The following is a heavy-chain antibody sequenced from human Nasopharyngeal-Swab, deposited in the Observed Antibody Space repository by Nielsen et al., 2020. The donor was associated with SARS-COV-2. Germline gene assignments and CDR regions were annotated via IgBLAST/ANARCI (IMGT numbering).Heavy chain of an antibody. D-gene: IGHD5-18*01. CDR2: ISSNGGST. V-gene: IGHV3-64*02. CDR3: ARDGGYSYGFSPNYGMDV. Sequence: GESLKISCAASGFTFSSYAMHWVRQAPGKGLEYVSAISSNGGSTYYADSVKGRFTISRDNSKNTLSLQMGSLRAEDMAVYYCARDGGYSYGFSPNYGMDVWGQGTTVIVSS. CDR1: GFTFSSYA. J-gene: IGHJ6*02.